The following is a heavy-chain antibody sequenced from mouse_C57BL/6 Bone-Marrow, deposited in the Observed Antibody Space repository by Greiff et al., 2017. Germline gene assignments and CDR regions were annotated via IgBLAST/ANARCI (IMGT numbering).Heavy chain of an antibody. J-gene: IGHJ4*01. CDR2: IHPNSGST. Sequence: QVQLKQPGAELVKPGASVKLSCKASGYTFTSYWMHWVQQRPGQGLEWIGMIHPNSGSTNYNEKFKSKATLTVDKSSSTAYMQLSSLTSEDSAVXYCANYGSFYYYAMDYWGQGTSGTVST. D-gene: IGHD1-1*01. CDR3: ANYGSFYYYAMDY. V-gene: IGHV1-64*01. CDR1: GYTFTSYW.